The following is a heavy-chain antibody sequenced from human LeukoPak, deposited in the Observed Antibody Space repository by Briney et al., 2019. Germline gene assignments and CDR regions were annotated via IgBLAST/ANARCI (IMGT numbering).Heavy chain of an antibody. Sequence: ASVKVSCKVSGYTLTELSMHWVRQAPGQGLEWMGWINPNSGGTNYAQKFQGRVTMTRDTSISTAYMELSRLRSDDTAVYYCAIISVATTYFDYWGQGTLVTVSS. V-gene: IGHV1-2*02. D-gene: IGHD5-12*01. J-gene: IGHJ4*02. CDR3: AIISVATTYFDY. CDR1: GYTLTELS. CDR2: INPNSGGT.